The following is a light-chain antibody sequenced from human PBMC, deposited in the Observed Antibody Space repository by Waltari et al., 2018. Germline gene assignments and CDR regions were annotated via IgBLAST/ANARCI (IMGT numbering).Light chain of an antibody. CDR1: ESVLYSSNNKNH. J-gene: IGKJ4*01. Sequence: DIVMTQSPDSLAVSLGERVTINCKSSESVLYSSNNKNHLAWYQQKPGQPPKLLLYWASTRESGVPDRFSGSGSETDFTLTVTSLQAEDVAVYYCQQYYSTPLTFGGGTKVEI. CDR2: WAS. V-gene: IGKV4-1*01. CDR3: QQYYSTPLT.